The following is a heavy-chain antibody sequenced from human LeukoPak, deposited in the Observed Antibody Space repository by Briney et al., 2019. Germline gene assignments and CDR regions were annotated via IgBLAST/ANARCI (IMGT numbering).Heavy chain of an antibody. D-gene: IGHD5-12*01. CDR2: ISDSGGRT. V-gene: IGHV3-23*01. CDR1: GFTFSRHA. J-gene: IGHJ4*02. Sequence: GGSLRLSCAASGFTFSRHAMSWVRQAPGKGLEWGSTISDSGGRTYYADFVKGRFTISRDNSKNTLHLQMNRLRAEDTAVYYCARKGIDGSDDDLDYWGQGTLVTVSS. CDR3: ARKGIDGSDDDLDY.